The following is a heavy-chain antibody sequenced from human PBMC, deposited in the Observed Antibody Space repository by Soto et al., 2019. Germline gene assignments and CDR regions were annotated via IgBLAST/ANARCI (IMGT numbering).Heavy chain of an antibody. J-gene: IGHJ4*02. CDR1: GFSFSTYG. Sequence: QVQLVESGGGVVQPGGSLSLSCAASGFSFSTYGMHWVRQAPGKGLGWVAVIWNDGSNNYYVDSVKGRFTVSRDNSKNTLYLQMNSLRAEDTAMYFCARDQQGATWDWGQGTLVTVSS. D-gene: IGHD1-26*01. V-gene: IGHV3-33*01. CDR3: ARDQQGATWD. CDR2: IWNDGSNN.